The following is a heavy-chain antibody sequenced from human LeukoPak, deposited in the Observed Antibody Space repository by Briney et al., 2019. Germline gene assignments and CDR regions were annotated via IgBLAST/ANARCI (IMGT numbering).Heavy chain of an antibody. CDR2: INWNSGNI. D-gene: IGHD3-22*01. CDR3: AKAATYDSSSYYDY. V-gene: IGHV3-9*01. Sequence: PGRSLRLSCAASGFTFDDYAMHWVRQGPRKGLEWVSSINWNSGNIGYADSVKGRFTISRDSAKNSLYLQMNSLRADDTALYYCAKAATYDSSSYYDYWGQGTLVTVSS. J-gene: IGHJ4*02. CDR1: GFTFDDYA.